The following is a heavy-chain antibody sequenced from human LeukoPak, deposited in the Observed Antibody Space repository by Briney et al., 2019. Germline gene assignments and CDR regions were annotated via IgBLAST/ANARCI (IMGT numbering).Heavy chain of an antibody. Sequence: SSETLSLTCTVSGGSISSYYWSWIRQPPGKGLEWIGSIYHSGSTYYNPSLKSRVTISVDTSKNQFSLKLSSVTAADTAVYYCAKEDSSSSNFHYWGQGTLVTVSS. CDR2: IYHSGST. D-gene: IGHD6-6*01. J-gene: IGHJ4*02. CDR3: AKEDSSSSNFHY. V-gene: IGHV4-59*04. CDR1: GGSISSYY.